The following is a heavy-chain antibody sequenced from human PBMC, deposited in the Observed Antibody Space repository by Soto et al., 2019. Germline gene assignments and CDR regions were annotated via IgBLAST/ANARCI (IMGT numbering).Heavy chain of an antibody. CDR3: ARDVPRVGATAY. J-gene: IGHJ4*02. CDR1: GFTFSDYY. Sequence: QVQLVESGGGLVKPGGSLRLSCAASGFTFSDYYMSWIRQAPGKGLEWVSYISSNSNYTDYADSVKRRFTISRDNAKNSLYLQMNTLRGEDTAVYFCARDVPRVGATAYWGQGALVTVSS. CDR2: ISSNSNYT. D-gene: IGHD1-26*01. V-gene: IGHV3-11*06.